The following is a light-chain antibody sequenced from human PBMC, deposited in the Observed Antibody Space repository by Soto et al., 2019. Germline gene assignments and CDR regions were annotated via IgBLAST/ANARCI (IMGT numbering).Light chain of an antibody. CDR3: QHYKSYSEA. V-gene: IGKV1-5*03. CDR1: QTISSW. Sequence: DIQMTQSPSTLSGSVGDRVTITCRASQTISSWLAWYQQKPGKAPKLLIYKASTLEIGVPSRFSGSGSGTEFTLTISSLQSDDFATYYCQHYKSYSEAFGQGTKVEL. J-gene: IGKJ1*01. CDR2: KAS.